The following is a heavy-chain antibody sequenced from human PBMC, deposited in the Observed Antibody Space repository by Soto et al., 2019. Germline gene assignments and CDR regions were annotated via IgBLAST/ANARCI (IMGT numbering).Heavy chain of an antibody. CDR3: ARGGGSYYIAY. Sequence: QVQLQESGPGLVKPSEILSLTCTVSGGSVSSGSYSWSWMRQPPGKGLEWIGYIYHSGTTNYNPSLKSRVTISVDTSKNQFSLRLSSVTAADTAVYYCARGGGSYYIAYWGQGTLVTVSS. J-gene: IGHJ4*02. V-gene: IGHV4-61*01. D-gene: IGHD1-26*01. CDR1: GGSVSSGSYS. CDR2: IYHSGTT.